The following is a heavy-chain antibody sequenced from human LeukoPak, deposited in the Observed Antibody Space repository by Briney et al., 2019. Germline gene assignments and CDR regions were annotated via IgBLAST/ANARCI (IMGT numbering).Heavy chain of an antibody. V-gene: IGHV3-48*03. CDR3: AKGNTMIVVVSDY. CDR1: GFTFSSYE. CDR2: ISSSGSTI. Sequence: GGSLRLSCAASGFTFSSYEMNWVRQAPGKGLEWVSYISSSGSTIYYADSVKGRFTISRDNAKNSLYLQMNSLRAEDTAVYYCAKGNTMIVVVSDYWGQGTLVTVSS. D-gene: IGHD3-22*01. J-gene: IGHJ4*02.